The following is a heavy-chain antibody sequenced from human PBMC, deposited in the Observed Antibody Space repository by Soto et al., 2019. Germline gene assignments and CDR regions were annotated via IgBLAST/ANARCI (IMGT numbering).Heavy chain of an antibody. D-gene: IGHD6-19*01. CDR3: AASSGWYPHYYFDY. Sequence: ASVKVSCKASGFTFTSSAVQWVRQARGQRLEWIGWIVVGSGNTNYAQKFQERVTITRDMSTSTAYMELSSLRSEDTAVYYCAASSGWYPHYYFDYWGQGTLVTVSS. J-gene: IGHJ4*02. CDR1: GFTFTSSA. CDR2: IVVGSGNT. V-gene: IGHV1-58*01.